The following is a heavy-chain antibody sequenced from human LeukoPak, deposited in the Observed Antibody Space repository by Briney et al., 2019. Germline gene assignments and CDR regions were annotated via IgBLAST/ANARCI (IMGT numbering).Heavy chain of an antibody. Sequence: SVKVSCKASGGTFSSYAISWVRQAPGQGLEWMGGIIPIFGTANYAQKFQGRVTMTEDTSTDTAYMELSSLRSEDTAVYYCATAGYYSSTSCYFGWFDPWGQGTLVTVSS. CDR2: IIPIFGTA. CDR3: ATAGYYSSTSCYFGWFDP. V-gene: IGHV1-69*06. D-gene: IGHD2-2*01. CDR1: GGTFSSYA. J-gene: IGHJ5*02.